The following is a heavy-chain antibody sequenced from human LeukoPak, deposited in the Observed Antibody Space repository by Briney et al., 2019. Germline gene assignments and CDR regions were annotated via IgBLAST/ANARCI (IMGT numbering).Heavy chain of an antibody. CDR2: ISGSGGST. J-gene: IGHJ4*02. CDR3: AKDQGTYYDILTGYDFEY. Sequence: GSLRLSCAASGFTFSSYAMSWVRQAPGKGLEWVSAISGSGGSTYYADSVKGRFTISRDNSKNTLYLQMNSLRAEDTAVYYCAKDQGTYYDILTGYDFEYWGQGTLVTVSS. CDR1: GFTFSSYA. D-gene: IGHD3-9*01. V-gene: IGHV3-23*01.